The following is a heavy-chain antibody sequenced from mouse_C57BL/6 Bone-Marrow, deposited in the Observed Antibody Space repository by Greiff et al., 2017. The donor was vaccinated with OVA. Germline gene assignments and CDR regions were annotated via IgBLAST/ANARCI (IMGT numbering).Heavy chain of an antibody. CDR1: GYTFTSYW. D-gene: IGHD2-3*01. CDR3: ARRWLLRRGFGD. Sequence: VQVVESGAELAKPGASVKLSCKASGYTFTSYWMHWVKQRPGQGLEWIGYLNPSSGYTKYNQKFKDKATLTADNSSSTAYMQLSSLTYEDTAVDYCARRWLLRRGFGDWGQGTTLTVSS. CDR2: LNPSSGYT. J-gene: IGHJ2*01. V-gene: IGHV1-7*01.